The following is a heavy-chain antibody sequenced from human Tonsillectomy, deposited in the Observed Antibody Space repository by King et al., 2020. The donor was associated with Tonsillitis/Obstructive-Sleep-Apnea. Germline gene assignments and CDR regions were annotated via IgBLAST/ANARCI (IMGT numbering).Heavy chain of an antibody. CDR2: INHSGST. Sequence: VQLQQWGAGLLKPSETLSLTCAVYGGSFSGYYWSWIRQPPGKGLEWIGEINHSGSTNYNPSLKSRVTISVDTSKNQFSLKLSSVTAADTAVYYCAGYVFNCSSTSCPLYYFDYWGQGTLVTVSS. D-gene: IGHD2-2*01. CDR1: GGSFSGYY. J-gene: IGHJ4*02. V-gene: IGHV4-34*01. CDR3: AGYVFNCSSTSCPLYYFDY.